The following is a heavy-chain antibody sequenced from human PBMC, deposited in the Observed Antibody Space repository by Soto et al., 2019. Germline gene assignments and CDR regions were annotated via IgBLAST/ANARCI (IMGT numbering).Heavy chain of an antibody. Sequence: ASVKVSCKASGYTFTTYAMHWVRRAPGQRLEWMGWINPNSGGTNYAQKFQGWVTMTRDTSISTAYMELRRLTSDDTAVYYCARGGSSSPLDDAFDIWGQGTLVTVSS. CDR2: INPNSGGT. CDR1: GYTFTTYA. V-gene: IGHV1-2*04. CDR3: ARGGSSSPLDDAFDI. D-gene: IGHD6-13*01. J-gene: IGHJ3*02.